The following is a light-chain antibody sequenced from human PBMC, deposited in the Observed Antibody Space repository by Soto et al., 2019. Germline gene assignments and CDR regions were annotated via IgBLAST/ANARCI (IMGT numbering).Light chain of an antibody. CDR2: DAS. CDR1: QTISTW. J-gene: IGKJ5*01. Sequence: DIQMTQSPSSLSASVGDRVTITCRASQTISTWLTWYQQKPGKAPNLLIYDASTLESGVPSRFSGSGFGTEFTLTISSLQPEDFATYYCLQDYDYPRTFGQGTRLEIK. V-gene: IGKV1-5*01. CDR3: LQDYDYPRT.